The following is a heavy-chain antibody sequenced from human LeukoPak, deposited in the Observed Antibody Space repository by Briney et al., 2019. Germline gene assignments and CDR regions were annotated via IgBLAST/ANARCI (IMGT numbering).Heavy chain of an antibody. CDR3: AKDMGGSGRNWASNWFDP. J-gene: IGHJ5*02. Sequence: GGSLRLSCAASGFTFGNYPMHWIRQTPGQGLEWVSLISPDGGRSFQADSVRGRFTISRDNSKNSLYLQMHSLRSEDTALYYCAKDMGGSGRNWASNWFDPWGQGTLVTVSS. CDR1: GFTFGNYP. CDR2: ISPDGGRS. D-gene: IGHD1-26*01. V-gene: IGHV3-43*02.